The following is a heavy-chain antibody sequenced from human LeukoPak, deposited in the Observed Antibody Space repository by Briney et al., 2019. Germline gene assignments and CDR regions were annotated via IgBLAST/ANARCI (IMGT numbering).Heavy chain of an antibody. Sequence: GASVKVSCKASGGTFSSYAISWVRQAPGQGLEWMGGIIPIFGTTNYAQKFQGRVTITADESTSTTYMELSSLRSEDTAAYYCARGKVRGVISHYFDYWGQGTLVTVSS. CDR3: ARGKVRGVISHYFDY. J-gene: IGHJ4*02. CDR2: IIPIFGTT. CDR1: GGTFSSYA. V-gene: IGHV1-69*13. D-gene: IGHD3-10*01.